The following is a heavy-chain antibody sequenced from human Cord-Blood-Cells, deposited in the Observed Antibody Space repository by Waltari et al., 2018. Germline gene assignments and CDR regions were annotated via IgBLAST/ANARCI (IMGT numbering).Heavy chain of an antibody. V-gene: IGHV3-30-3*01. Sequence: SSYAMHWVRQAPGKGLEWVAVISYDGSNKYYADSVKGRLTISRDNSKNTLYLQMNSLRAEDTAVYYCARALNPLGPSYYCTGGVCYAFDIWGQGTMVTVSS. J-gene: IGHJ3*02. CDR1: SSYA. CDR2: ISYDGSNK. CDR3: ARALNPLGPSYYCTGGVCYAFDI. D-gene: IGHD2-8*02.